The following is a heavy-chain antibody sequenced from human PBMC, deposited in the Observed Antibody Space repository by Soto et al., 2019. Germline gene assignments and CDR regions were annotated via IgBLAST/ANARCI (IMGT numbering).Heavy chain of an antibody. D-gene: IGHD2-15*01. J-gene: IGHJ6*02. CDR2: ISYDGSNK. CDR1: GFTFSSYG. CDR3: VWLFSGAMDV. Sequence: QVQLVESGGGVVQPGRSLRLSCAASGFTFSSYGMHWVRQAPGKGLEWVAVISYDGSNKYYADSVKGRFTISRDNSKNTLYLQMNSLRAEDTAVYYCVWLFSGAMDVWGQGTTVTVSS. V-gene: IGHV3-30*03.